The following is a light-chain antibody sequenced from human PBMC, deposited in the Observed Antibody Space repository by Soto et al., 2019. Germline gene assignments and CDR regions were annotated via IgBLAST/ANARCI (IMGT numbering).Light chain of an antibody. Sequence: AIQMTQSPSSVSASTGDRVTISCRATQTIYKYSAWYQQKPGKPPHLLIYAASTLQSGVPSRFNGSGSETDFTLTITALQSEDSATYYCHLNFNYPRTFGQGTKVDIK. CDR2: AAS. CDR1: QTIYKY. V-gene: IGKV1-8*01. CDR3: HLNFNYPRT. J-gene: IGKJ1*01.